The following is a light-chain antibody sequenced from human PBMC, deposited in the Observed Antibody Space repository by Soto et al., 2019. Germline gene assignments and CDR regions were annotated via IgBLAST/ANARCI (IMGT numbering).Light chain of an antibody. V-gene: IGKV3-11*01. CDR1: QSFSTY. CDR3: QQRTNWLNS. CDR2: DTS. Sequence: EIVLTQSPATLSLSPGDRATLSCRASQSFSTYLAWYQQKPGQPPRLLIYDTSNRATGIPGRFSGSGSGTDFTITISSREPEDFAVYFCQQRTNWLNSFGQGTRLEIK. J-gene: IGKJ5*01.